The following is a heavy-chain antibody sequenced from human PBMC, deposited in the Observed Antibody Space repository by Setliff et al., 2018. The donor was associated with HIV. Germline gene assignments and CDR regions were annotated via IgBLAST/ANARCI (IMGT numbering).Heavy chain of an antibody. CDR1: GGTFSNYF. CDR2: IIPSLGTA. J-gene: IGHJ6*04. D-gene: IGHD2-15*01. CDR3: ARDSRDIVVVIAPEPEPYYYYGMDV. Sequence: SVKVSCKASGGTFSNYFISWIRQAPGQGLEWMGGIIPSLGTANYAQRFQGRVTFTADESTSTVYMELSSLRSEDTAVYYCARDSRDIVVVIAPEPEPYYYYGMDVWGEGTTVTVSS. V-gene: IGHV1-69*13.